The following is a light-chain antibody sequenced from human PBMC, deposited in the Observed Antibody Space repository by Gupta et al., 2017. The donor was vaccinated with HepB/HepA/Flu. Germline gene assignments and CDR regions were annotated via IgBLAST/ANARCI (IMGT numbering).Light chain of an antibody. V-gene: IGLV3-21*03. J-gene: IGLJ2*01. Sequence: YALTQPRSVSVAPRRPARSTLGGNNIGSKSVHWYQQKPGQAPVLVVYDDSDRPSGIPERFSGSNSGNTATLTISRVEAGDEADYYCQVWDSSSDHHVVFGGGTKLTVL. CDR3: QVWDSSSDHHVV. CDR2: DDS. CDR1: NIGSKS.